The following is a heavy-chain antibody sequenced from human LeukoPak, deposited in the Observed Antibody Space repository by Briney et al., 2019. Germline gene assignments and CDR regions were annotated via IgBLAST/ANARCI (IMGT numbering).Heavy chain of an antibody. CDR1: GGTFSSYA. J-gene: IGHJ5*02. CDR2: IIPIFGTA. D-gene: IGHD6-6*01. Sequence: GSSVKVSCKASGGTFSSYAISWVRQAPGQGLEWMGGIIPIFGTANYAQKFQGRVTITADESTSTAYMELSSLRSEDTAVYYCARFRDLKAARMRGWFDPWGQGTLVTVSS. CDR3: ARFRDLKAARMRGWFDP. V-gene: IGHV1-69*01.